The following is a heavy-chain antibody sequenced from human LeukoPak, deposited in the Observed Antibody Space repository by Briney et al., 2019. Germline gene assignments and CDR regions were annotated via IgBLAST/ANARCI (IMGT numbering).Heavy chain of an antibody. Sequence: PGGSLRLSCVASGFTFSSYGMHWVRQAPGKGLEWVAVISYDGSNKYYADSVKGRFTISRDNSKNTLYLQMNSLRAEDTAVYYCAKAPKYSSSWYDDYWGQGTLVTVSS. CDR3: AKAPKYSSSWYDDY. V-gene: IGHV3-30*18. J-gene: IGHJ4*02. CDR2: ISYDGSNK. CDR1: GFTFSSYG. D-gene: IGHD6-13*01.